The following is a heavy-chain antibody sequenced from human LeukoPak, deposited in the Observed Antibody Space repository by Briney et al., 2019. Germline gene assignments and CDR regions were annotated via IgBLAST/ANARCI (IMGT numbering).Heavy chain of an antibody. D-gene: IGHD3-9*01. CDR3: ARLTRYAGDP. CDR1: GVTFSSYT. J-gene: IGHJ5*02. V-gene: IGHV3-48*04. CDR2: ISSSSTI. Sequence: PGGSLRLSCAASGVTFSSYTMNWVRQAPGKGLEWVSYISSSSTIYYADSVKGRFTVSRDNAKNSLYLQMNSLRAEDTAVYYCARLTRYAGDPWGQGTLVIVSS.